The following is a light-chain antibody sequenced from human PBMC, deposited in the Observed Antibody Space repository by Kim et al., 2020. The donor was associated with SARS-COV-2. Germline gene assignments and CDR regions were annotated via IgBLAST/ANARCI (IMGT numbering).Light chain of an antibody. V-gene: IGKV3-20*01. CDR1: QRISSNY. CDR3: HQYIRSPYS. Sequence: EILLTQSPGTLPLSPGERATLPCRANQRISSNYLAWYQHKPGQSPRLLIHDASNRATGIPDRFSGSGSGTDFTLTISRLEPEDFAVYYCHQYIRSPYSFGQGTKLEI. CDR2: DAS. J-gene: IGKJ2*03.